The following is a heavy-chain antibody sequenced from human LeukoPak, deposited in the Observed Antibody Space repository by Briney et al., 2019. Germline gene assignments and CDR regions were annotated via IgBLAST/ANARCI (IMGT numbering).Heavy chain of an antibody. D-gene: IGHD3-22*01. J-gene: IGHJ4*02. CDR2: INPSGGST. V-gene: IGHV1-46*01. Sequence: ASVKVSCMASGYTFTSYYMHWVRQAPGQGLEWMGIINPSGGSTSYAQKFQGRVTMTRDTSTSTVYMELSSLRSEDTAVYYCARGTYYYDSSGYYEYYFDYWGQGTLVTVSS. CDR1: GYTFTSYY. CDR3: ARGTYYYDSSGYYEYYFDY.